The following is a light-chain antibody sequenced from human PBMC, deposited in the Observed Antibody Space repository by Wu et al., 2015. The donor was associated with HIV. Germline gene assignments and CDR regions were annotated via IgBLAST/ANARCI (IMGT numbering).Light chain of an antibody. CDR2: DAS. J-gene: IGKJ2*01. Sequence: EIVLTQSPGTLSLSPGERATLSCRASQSVSSNFLAWYQQKPGQAPRLLIYDASNRATGIPARFSGSGSGTDFTLTISSLEPEDFAVYYCQQRRYWPLYTFGQGTKAGDQT. CDR3: QQRRYWPLYT. V-gene: IGKV3-11*01. CDR1: QSVSSN.